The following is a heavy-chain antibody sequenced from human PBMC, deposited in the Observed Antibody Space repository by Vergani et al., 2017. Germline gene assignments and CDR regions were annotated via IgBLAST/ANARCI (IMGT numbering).Heavy chain of an antibody. D-gene: IGHD2-2*01. Sequence: QVQLQESGPRLVRPSQTLSLPCPVSGGSISSYYWSWIRQPPGKGLEWIGYIYYSGSTNYNPSLKSRVTISVDTSKNQFSLKLGSVTAADTAVYYCARGKGVYQLPFDYWGQGTLVTVSS. V-gene: IGHV4-59*01. CDR2: IYYSGST. CDR1: GGSISSYY. CDR3: ARGKGVYQLPFDY. J-gene: IGHJ4*02.